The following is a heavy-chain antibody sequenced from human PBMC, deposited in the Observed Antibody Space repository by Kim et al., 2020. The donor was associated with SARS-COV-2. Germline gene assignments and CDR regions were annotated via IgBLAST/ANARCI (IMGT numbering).Heavy chain of an antibody. V-gene: IGHV3-7*03. D-gene: IGHD2-2*01. Sequence: GGSLRLSCAASGFTFSSYWMSWVRQAPGKGLEWVANIKQDGSEKYYVDSVKGRFTISRDNAKNSLYLQMNSLRAEDTAVYYCARDFCSSTSCYDSPLDYWGQGTLVTVSS. CDR1: GFTFSSYW. J-gene: IGHJ4*02. CDR2: IKQDGSEK. CDR3: ARDFCSSTSCYDSPLDY.